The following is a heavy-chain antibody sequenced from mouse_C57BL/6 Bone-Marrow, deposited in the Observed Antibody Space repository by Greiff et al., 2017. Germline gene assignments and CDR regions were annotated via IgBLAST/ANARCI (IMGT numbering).Heavy chain of an antibody. CDR1: GYTFTSYC. Sequence: VQLQQPGAELVRPGSSVKLSCTASGYTFTSYCMDWVKQRPGQGLELIGNIYPSDSETHYTQKFKDKATLTVDKSSSTAYMQLSSLTSEDSAVYYCARGGYLYYRNYLYAMDYWGQGTSVTVSS. CDR3: ARGGYLYYRNYLYAMDY. J-gene: IGHJ4*01. V-gene: IGHV1-61*01. D-gene: IGHD2-5*01. CDR2: IYPSDSET.